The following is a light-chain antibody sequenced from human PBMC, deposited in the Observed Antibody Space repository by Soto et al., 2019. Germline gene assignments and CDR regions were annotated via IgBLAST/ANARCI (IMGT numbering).Light chain of an antibody. CDR3: QQYSTSPLT. CDR1: QSVRTSY. V-gene: IGKV3-20*01. CDR2: GAS. J-gene: IGKJ4*01. Sequence: EIVLTQSPGTLSLSPGERATLSCRASQSVRTSYLAWYQQKPGQAPRLIIYGASSRATGIPDRFGGRGSGTDFTLTISRLEPEDFAVYYCQQYSTSPLTFGGGTKVEVK.